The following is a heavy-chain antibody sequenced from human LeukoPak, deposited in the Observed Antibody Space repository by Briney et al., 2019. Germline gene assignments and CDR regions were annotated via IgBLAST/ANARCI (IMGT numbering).Heavy chain of an antibody. CDR2: IYHSGST. J-gene: IGHJ4*02. D-gene: IGHD1-7*01. V-gene: IGHV4-4*02. CDR1: GGSISSSNW. Sequence: SETLSLTCAVSGGSISSSNWWSWVRQPPGKGLEWIGEIYHSGSTNYNASLKSRVTISVDTSKNQFSLKLSSVTAADTAVYYCTRRRNYLSHFDYWGQGTLVTVSS. CDR3: TRRRNYLSHFDY.